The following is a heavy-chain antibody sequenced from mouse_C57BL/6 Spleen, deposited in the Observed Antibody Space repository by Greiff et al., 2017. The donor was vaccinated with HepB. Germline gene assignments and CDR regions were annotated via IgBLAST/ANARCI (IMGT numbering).Heavy chain of an antibody. V-gene: IGHV14-4*01. CDR2: IDPENGDT. Sequence: EVMLVESGAELVRPGASVKLSCTASGFNIKDDYMHWVKQRPEQGLEWIGWIDPENGDTEYASKFQGKATITADTSSNTAYLQLSSLTSEDTAVYYCTTDGGWFAYWGQGTLVTVSA. CDR1: GFNIKDDY. J-gene: IGHJ3*01. CDR3: TTDGGWFAY.